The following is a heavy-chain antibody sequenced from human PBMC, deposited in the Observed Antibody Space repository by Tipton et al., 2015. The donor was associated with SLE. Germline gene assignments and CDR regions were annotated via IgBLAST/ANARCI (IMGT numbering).Heavy chain of an antibody. CDR2: INQDGSEK. J-gene: IGHJ4*02. D-gene: IGHD2-8*01. Sequence: SLRLSCAASGFMFSSYWMTWVRQAPGKGLEWVANINQDGSEKNYVDSVRGRFTISRDNAKNSVFLQMNSLRAEDTAVYYCAREAHTFDYWGQGTVVTVSS. CDR3: AREAHTFDY. CDR1: GFMFSSYW. V-gene: IGHV3-7*01.